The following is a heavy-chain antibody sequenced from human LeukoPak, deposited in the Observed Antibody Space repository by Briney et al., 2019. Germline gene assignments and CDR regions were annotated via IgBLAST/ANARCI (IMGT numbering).Heavy chain of an antibody. J-gene: IGHJ4*02. Sequence: ASVKVSCKASGYTFTSYGISWVRQAPGQGLEWMGWMSPYNGNTNYAQKLQGRVTMTTDTSTTTAYMELRSLRSDDTAVYYCAREMATIVNQFDYWGQGTLVTVSS. CDR2: MSPYNGNT. V-gene: IGHV1-18*01. CDR1: GYTFTSYG. D-gene: IGHD5-24*01. CDR3: AREMATIVNQFDY.